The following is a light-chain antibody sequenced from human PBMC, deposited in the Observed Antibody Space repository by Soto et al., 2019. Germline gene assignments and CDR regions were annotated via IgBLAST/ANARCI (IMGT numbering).Light chain of an antibody. Sequence: EIVMTQSPATLSVSPGERAALSCRASQSLTSYLAWFQQKPGQAPSLLIYGASTRATGIPDRFSGSGYGKEFTLHINSLQSEDFAVYFCQQYYSWPLTFGGGTKVEIK. CDR1: QSLTSY. J-gene: IGKJ4*01. CDR3: QQYYSWPLT. CDR2: GAS. V-gene: IGKV3-15*01.